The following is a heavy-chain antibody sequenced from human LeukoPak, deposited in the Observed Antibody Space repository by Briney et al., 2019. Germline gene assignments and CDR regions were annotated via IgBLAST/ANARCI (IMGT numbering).Heavy chain of an antibody. V-gene: IGHV1-69*13. CDR2: IIPIFGTA. J-gene: IGHJ4*02. CDR1: GGTFSSYA. CDR3: ARDRGWAGYSYGFYY. D-gene: IGHD5-18*01. Sequence: ASVKVSCKASGGTFSSYAISWVRQAPGQGLEWMGGIIPIFGTANYAQKFQGRVTITADESMSTAYMELSSLRSEDTAVYYCARDRGWAGYSYGFYYWGQGTLVTVSS.